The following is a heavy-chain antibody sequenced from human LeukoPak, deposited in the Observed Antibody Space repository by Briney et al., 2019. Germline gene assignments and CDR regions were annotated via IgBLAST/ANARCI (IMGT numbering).Heavy chain of an antibody. Sequence: GGSLRLSCAASGITISSSWMTWVRQAPGKGLEWVANINQDGSEKNYVDSVKGRFTISRDNAKNSLYLQMNSLRAEDTPVYYCARNSSAWGQGALVTVSS. CDR3: ARNSSA. CDR2: INQDGSEK. D-gene: IGHD2-15*01. V-gene: IGHV3-7*04. J-gene: IGHJ5*02. CDR1: GITISSSW.